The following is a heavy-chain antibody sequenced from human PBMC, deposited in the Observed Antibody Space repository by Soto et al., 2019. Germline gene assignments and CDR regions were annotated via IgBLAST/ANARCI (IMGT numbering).Heavy chain of an antibody. J-gene: IGHJ4*02. D-gene: IGHD3-3*01. V-gene: IGHV2-5*02. Sequence: QITLKESGPTVVKPTEPLTLTCTFSGFSLTTSGVGVGWVRQSPGKAPEWLALIYWDDGKRYSTSLNSRLIINKDTSKNQGVLTMANVDPADTATYYCAHRVLRTVFGLVTTTAIYFDFWGPGTPVVVSS. CDR3: AHRVLRTVFGLVTTTAIYFDF. CDR1: GFSLTTSGVG. CDR2: IYWDDGK.